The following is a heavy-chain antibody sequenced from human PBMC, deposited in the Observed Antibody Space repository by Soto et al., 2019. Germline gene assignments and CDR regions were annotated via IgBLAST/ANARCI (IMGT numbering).Heavy chain of an antibody. D-gene: IGHD6-13*01. J-gene: IGHJ5*02. Sequence: GGSLRLSCAASGFTFSSYAMSWVRQAPGKGLEWVSAISGSGSSTYYADSVKGRFTISRDNSKNTLYLQMNSLRAEDTAVYYCAKDPQRRLAAAKESGFDPWGQGTLVTVSS. V-gene: IGHV3-23*01. CDR1: GFTFSSYA. CDR2: ISGSGSST. CDR3: AKDPQRRLAAAKESGFDP.